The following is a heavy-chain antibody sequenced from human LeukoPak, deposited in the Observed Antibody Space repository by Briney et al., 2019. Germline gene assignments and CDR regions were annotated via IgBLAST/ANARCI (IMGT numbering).Heavy chain of an antibody. CDR2: INPNSGGT. CDR1: GYTFTGYY. D-gene: IGHD1-1*01. CDR3: ARKNGTTLGY. J-gene: IGHJ4*02. V-gene: IGHV1-2*02. Sequence: ASVKVSCKASGYTFTGYYMHWVRQAPGQGLEWMGWINPNSGGTNYAQKFQGRVTMTRDTSISTAYMELSRPRSGDTAVYYCARKNGTTLGYWGQGTLVTVSS.